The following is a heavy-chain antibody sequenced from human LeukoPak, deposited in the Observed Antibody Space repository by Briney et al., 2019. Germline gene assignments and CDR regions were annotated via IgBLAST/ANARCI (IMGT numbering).Heavy chain of an antibody. D-gene: IGHD3-3*01. CDR1: GFTFSNYW. V-gene: IGHV3-7*03. CDR2: IKQTGSEK. Sequence: GGSLRLSCAVSGFTFSNYWMSWVRQAPGKGLEWVANIKQTGSEKYYVDSVRGRFTISRDDAENSLYLQMNSLRAEDTAVYYCAKGKGYDFWSGYYFDYWGQGTLVTVSS. CDR3: AKGKGYDFWSGYYFDY. J-gene: IGHJ4*02.